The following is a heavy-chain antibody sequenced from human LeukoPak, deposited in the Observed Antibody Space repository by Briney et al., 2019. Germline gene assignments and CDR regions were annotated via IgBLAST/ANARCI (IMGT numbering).Heavy chain of an antibody. CDR1: GGTFSSYT. Sequence: SVKVSCKASGGTFSSYTISWVRQAPGQGLEWMGGIIPIFGTGNYAQNFQDRVTFTTDGSTSTAYMDLSSLRSEDTAVYYCARGTGTADAFDIWGQGTMVTVSS. CDR2: IIPIFGTG. CDR3: ARGTGTADAFDI. J-gene: IGHJ3*02. D-gene: IGHD1-1*01. V-gene: IGHV1-69*05.